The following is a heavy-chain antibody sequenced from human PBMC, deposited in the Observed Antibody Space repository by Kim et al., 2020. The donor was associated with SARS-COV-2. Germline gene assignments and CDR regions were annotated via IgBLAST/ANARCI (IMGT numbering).Heavy chain of an antibody. CDR3: ATCSSTSCYYYGMDV. D-gene: IGHD2-2*01. V-gene: IGHV1-69*04. Sequence: SVKVSCKASGGTFISYAISWVRQAPGQGLEWMGRIIPILGIANYAQKFQGRFTLTADKSTSTAYMELSSLRSEATAVYYCATCSSTSCYYYGMDVRGQG. CDR1: GGTFISYA. CDR2: IIPILGIA. J-gene: IGHJ6*02.